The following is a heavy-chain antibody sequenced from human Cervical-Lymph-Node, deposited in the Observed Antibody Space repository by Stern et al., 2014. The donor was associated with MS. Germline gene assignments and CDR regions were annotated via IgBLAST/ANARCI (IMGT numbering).Heavy chain of an antibody. CDR2: IKPGSGGT. CDR1: GYTFTGYH. D-gene: IGHD1-26*01. CDR3: ASWWELLLRSVVDAFDI. Sequence: QMQLVQSGAEVKKPGASVKVSCKASGYTFTGYHMHWVRQVPGQGLEWMGRIKPGSGGTNYAQKFQGRVTMTRDTSINTAYMELSRLSSDDTAVYYCASWWELLLRSVVDAFDIWGRGTMVTVSS. J-gene: IGHJ3*02. V-gene: IGHV1-2*06.